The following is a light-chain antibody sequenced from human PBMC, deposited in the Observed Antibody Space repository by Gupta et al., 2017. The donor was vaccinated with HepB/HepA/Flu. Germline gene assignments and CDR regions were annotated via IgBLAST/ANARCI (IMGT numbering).Light chain of an antibody. J-gene: IGLJ1*01. Sequence: QSVLTQPPSVSGAPGQRVTISCTGSSSNIGAGYDVHWYQQLPGAAPKLLRYANNNRPSGVPDRFSGSKSGTSASLAITGLQAEDEVDYYCQSYDSSLSAWVFGTGTKVTVL. V-gene: IGLV1-40*01. CDR1: SSNIGAGYD. CDR3: QSYDSSLSAWV. CDR2: ANN.